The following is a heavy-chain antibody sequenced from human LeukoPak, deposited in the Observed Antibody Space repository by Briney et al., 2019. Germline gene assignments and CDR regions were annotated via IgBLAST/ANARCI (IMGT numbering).Heavy chain of an antibody. CDR3: AKSADSSGYLPYYLDY. D-gene: IGHD3-22*01. CDR2: ISWDGNIT. V-gene: IGHV3-43D*03. Sequence: PGRSLRLSCAASGFTFDDYAMHWVRQTPGKGLEWVALISWDGNITYYADSREGRFTISRDNSRNSLYLQMDSLRTEDTALYFCAKSADSSGYLPYYLDYWGQGTLVTVSS. J-gene: IGHJ4*02. CDR1: GFTFDDYA.